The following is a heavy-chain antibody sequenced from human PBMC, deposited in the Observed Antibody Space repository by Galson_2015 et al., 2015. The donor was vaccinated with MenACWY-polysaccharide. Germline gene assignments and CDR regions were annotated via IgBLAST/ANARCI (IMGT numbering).Heavy chain of an antibody. J-gene: IGHJ4*02. CDR3: TRGHPLAAIPRLDY. D-gene: IGHD2-15*01. V-gene: IGHV3-49*03. Sequence: SLRLSCAASGFTFGDYAVSWFRQAPGKGLEWVGFIRSKAYGGTTECAASVKGRFTISRDDSKSIAYLQMNSLKTEDTAVYYCTRGHPLAAIPRLDYWGQGTLVTVSS. CDR1: GFTFGDYA. CDR2: IRSKAYGGTT.